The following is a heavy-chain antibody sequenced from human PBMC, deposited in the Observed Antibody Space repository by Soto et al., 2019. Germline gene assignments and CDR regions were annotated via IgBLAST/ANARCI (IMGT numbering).Heavy chain of an antibody. J-gene: IGHJ2*01. CDR1: GGSFSSFY. V-gene: IGHV4-34*01. D-gene: IGHD2-15*01. CDR2: INHSGST. Sequence: PSETPSLTCALSGGSFSSFYWSGIRQPPRKWLEWIGEINHSGSTNYNPSLKSRVTISADTSKNQFSLQLSSVTAADTAVYYCVSKLGSCTGGSCNWYFDLWGRGTLVTVSS. CDR3: VSKLGSCTGGSCNWYFDL.